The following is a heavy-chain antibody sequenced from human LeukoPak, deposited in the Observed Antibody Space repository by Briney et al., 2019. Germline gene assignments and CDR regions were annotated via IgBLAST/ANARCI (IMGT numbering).Heavy chain of an antibody. CDR3: ARLQAAELRGRDYYYYYGMDV. Sequence: SETPSLTCTVSGGSISSSSYYWGWIRQPPGKGLEWIGSIYYSGSTYYNPSLKSRVTISVDTSKNQFSLKLSSVTAADTAVYYCARLQAAELRGRDYYYYYGMDVWGQGTTVTVSS. J-gene: IGHJ6*02. D-gene: IGHD1-26*01. CDR2: IYYSGST. V-gene: IGHV4-39*07. CDR1: GGSISSSSYY.